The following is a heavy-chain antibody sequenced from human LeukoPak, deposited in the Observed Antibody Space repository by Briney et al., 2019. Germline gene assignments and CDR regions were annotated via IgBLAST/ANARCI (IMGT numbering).Heavy chain of an antibody. J-gene: IGHJ6*02. Sequence: GGSLRLSCAASGFTFSSYGMRWVRQAPGKGLEWVAVIWYDGSNKYYADSVKGRFTISRDNSKNTLYLQMNSLRAEDTAVYYCARGDDFLEWLFIGMDVWGQGTTVTVSS. CDR2: IWYDGSNK. CDR1: GFTFSSYG. D-gene: IGHD3-3*01. V-gene: IGHV3-33*01. CDR3: ARGDDFLEWLFIGMDV.